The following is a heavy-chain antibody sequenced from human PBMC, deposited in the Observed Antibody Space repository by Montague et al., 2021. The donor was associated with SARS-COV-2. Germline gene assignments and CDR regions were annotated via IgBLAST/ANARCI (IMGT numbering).Heavy chain of an antibody. CDR2: VYYRGNT. CDR3: ARHYDHSSRVDS. J-gene: IGHJ4*02. Sequence: SETLSLTCTVSGGSISSDYWTWIRQPSGKGLEWIGFVYYRGNTYYNPSLRGRVTISVDTSSNHFSLTLSSVTAADTAIYYCARHYDHSSRVDSWGQGTLVTVSS. CDR1: GGSISSDY. V-gene: IGHV4-59*08. D-gene: IGHD3-16*01.